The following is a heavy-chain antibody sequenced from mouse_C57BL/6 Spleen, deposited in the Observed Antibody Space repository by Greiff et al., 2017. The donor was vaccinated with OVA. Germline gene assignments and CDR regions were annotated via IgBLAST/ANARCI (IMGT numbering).Heavy chain of an antibody. Sequence: QVQLQQPGAELVRPGSSVKLSCKASGYTFTSYWMDWVKQRPGQGLEWIGNIYPSDSATHYNQKFKDKATLTVDKSSSTAYMQLSSLTSEDSAVYYGARRDTTVVATRYFDVWGTGTTVTVSS. J-gene: IGHJ1*03. CDR3: ARRDTTVVATRYFDV. CDR1: GYTFTSYW. CDR2: IYPSDSAT. D-gene: IGHD1-1*01. V-gene: IGHV1-61*01.